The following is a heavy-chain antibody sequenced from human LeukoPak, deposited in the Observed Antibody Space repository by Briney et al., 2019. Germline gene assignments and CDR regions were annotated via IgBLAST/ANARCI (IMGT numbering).Heavy chain of an antibody. D-gene: IGHD6-13*01. J-gene: IGHJ4*02. Sequence: GGSLRLSCAASGFTFSSYWMSWVRQAPGKGLEWAANIKQDGSEKYYVDSVKGRFTISRDNAKNSLHLQMNSLRAEDTAVYYCARDPIAAAGTMDYWGQGTLVTVSS. CDR2: IKQDGSEK. CDR1: GFTFSSYW. CDR3: ARDPIAAAGTMDY. V-gene: IGHV3-7*01.